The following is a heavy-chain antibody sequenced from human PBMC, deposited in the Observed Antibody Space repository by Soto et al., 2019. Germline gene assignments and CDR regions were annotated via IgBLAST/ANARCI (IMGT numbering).Heavy chain of an antibody. CDR3: AHRVLRTVFGLVTTTAIYFDF. D-gene: IGHD3-3*01. CDR2: IYWDDAK. Sequence: QITLNESGPTQVKPRQTLTLTCTFSGFSLTTSGVGVGWIRQSPGKAPEWLALIYWDDAKRYSPSLNSRLTITKDTSKNQVVRTMADLDPADTATYYCAHRVLRTVFGLVTTTAIYFDFWGQGTPVAVSS. J-gene: IGHJ4*02. V-gene: IGHV2-5*02. CDR1: GFSLTTSGVG.